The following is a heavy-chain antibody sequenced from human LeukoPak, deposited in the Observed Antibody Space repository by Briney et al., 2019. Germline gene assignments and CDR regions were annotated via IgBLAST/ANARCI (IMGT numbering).Heavy chain of an antibody. CDR2: ISYDGSNK. Sequence: GGSLRLSCAASGFTFSSYGMHWVRQAPGKGLEWVAVISYDGSNKYYADSVKGRFTISRDNSKNTLYLQMNSLRAEDTAVYYCVSSGFDYWGQGTLVTVSS. J-gene: IGHJ4*02. CDR3: VSSGFDY. CDR1: GFTFSSYG. D-gene: IGHD6-19*01. V-gene: IGHV3-30*19.